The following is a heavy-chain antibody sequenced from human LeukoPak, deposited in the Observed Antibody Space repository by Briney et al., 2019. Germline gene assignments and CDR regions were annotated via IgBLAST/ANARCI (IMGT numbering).Heavy chain of an antibody. CDR3: AKDKIVGDGRWDFDH. V-gene: IGHV3-23*01. Sequence: GGSLRLSCEATGFTSVNYAMSWVRQAPGKGLEWVSAISGSGGSTYYADSVKGRVTISRDNSKNTLHLQMNSLRAGDTAIYYCAKDKIVGDGRWDFDHWGRGTLVTVSS. CDR2: ISGSGGST. D-gene: IGHD1-26*01. J-gene: IGHJ5*02. CDR1: GFTSVNYA.